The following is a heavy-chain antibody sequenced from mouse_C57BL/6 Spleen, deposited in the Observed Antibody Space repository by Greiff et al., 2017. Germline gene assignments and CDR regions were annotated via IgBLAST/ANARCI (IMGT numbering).Heavy chain of an antibody. V-gene: IGHV1-15*01. CDR1: GYTFTDYE. CDR3: TRRLGTVVFDY. J-gene: IGHJ2*01. CDR2: IDPETGGT. D-gene: IGHD1-1*01. Sequence: QVQLQQSGAELVRPGASVTLSCKASGYTFTDYEMHWVKQTPVHGLEWIGAIDPETGGTAYNQKFKGKAILTADKSSSTAYMELRSLTSEDSAVYYCTRRLGTVVFDYWGQGTTLTVSS.